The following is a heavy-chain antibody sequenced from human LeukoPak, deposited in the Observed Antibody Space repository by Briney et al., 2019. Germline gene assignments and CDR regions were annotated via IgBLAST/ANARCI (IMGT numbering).Heavy chain of an antibody. CDR3: ARARTTTGTTRIACNI. CDR1: GFTFTTYA. Sequence: NPGGSLRLSCAASGFTFTTYAMHWVRQAPGKGLDWVAVISYDGSDKYYADSVKGRFTISRDNSKNTLYLQMNSLRAEDTAVYYCARARTTTGTTRIACNIWGQGTVVTVSS. CDR2: ISYDGSDK. J-gene: IGHJ3*02. D-gene: IGHD1-1*01. V-gene: IGHV3-30-3*01.